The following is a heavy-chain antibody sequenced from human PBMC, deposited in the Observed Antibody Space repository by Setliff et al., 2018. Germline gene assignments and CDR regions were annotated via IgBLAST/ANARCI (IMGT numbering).Heavy chain of an antibody. CDR2: INPSSGAT. J-gene: IGHJ3*02. CDR1: GYTFTGYY. D-gene: IGHD3-16*01. V-gene: IGHV1-2*06. CDR3: ARDGGGDSDAFDI. Sequence: ASVQVSCKASGYTFTGYYMYWVRQAPGQGLEWMGRINPSSGATIYARKFQGRVTMTSDTSISTAYMELGRLRSDDTAVYFCARDGGGDSDAFDIWGQGTMVTVSS.